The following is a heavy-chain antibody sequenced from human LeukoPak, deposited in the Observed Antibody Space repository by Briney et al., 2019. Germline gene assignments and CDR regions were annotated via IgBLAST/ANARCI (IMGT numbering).Heavy chain of an antibody. CDR2: ISTSSSYI. Sequence: GGSLRLSCAASGFTFSAYSMNWVRQAPGKGLEWVSSISTSSSYIYYADFVKGRFTISRDNSKNTLYLQMNSLRAEDTAVYYCARDYAHSSSWYYNWFDPWGQGTLVTVSS. D-gene: IGHD6-13*01. CDR3: ARDYAHSSSWYYNWFDP. J-gene: IGHJ5*02. CDR1: GFTFSAYS. V-gene: IGHV3-21*01.